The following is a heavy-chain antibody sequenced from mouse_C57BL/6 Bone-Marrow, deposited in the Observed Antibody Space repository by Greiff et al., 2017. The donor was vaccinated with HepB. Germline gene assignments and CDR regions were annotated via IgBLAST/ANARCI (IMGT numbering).Heavy chain of an antibody. CDR1: GFTFSDYY. Sequence: EVMLVESEGGLVQPGSSMKLSCTASGFTFSDYYMAWVRQVPEKGLEWVANINYDGSSTYYLDSLKSRFIISRDNAKNILYLQMSSLKSEDTATYYCARDLYYYGSSLYYYAMDYWGQGTSVTVSS. CDR3: ARDLYYYGSSLYYYAMDY. D-gene: IGHD1-1*01. CDR2: INYDGSST. J-gene: IGHJ4*01. V-gene: IGHV5-16*01.